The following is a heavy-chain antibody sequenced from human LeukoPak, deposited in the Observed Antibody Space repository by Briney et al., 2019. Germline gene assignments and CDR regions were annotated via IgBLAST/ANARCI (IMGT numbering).Heavy chain of an antibody. J-gene: IGHJ4*02. D-gene: IGHD5-18*01. V-gene: IGHV3-9*01. CDR3: ARDRDTATGALDY. CDR1: GFSFDDYA. Sequence: PGRSLRLSCAASGFSFDDYAMHWVRQAPGKGLEWVSAISWNGNSIVYADSVKGRFTIARDNSKDTLYLQMNSLRAEDTAVYYCARDRDTATGALDYWGQGTLVIVSS. CDR2: ISWNGNSI.